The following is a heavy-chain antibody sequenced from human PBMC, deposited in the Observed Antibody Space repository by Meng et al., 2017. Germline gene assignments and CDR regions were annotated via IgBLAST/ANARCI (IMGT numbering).Heavy chain of an antibody. CDR3: ARETDDMVRGVRPLYYFDY. J-gene: IGHJ4*02. V-gene: IGHV3-11*04. CDR1: GFTFSDYY. D-gene: IGHD3-10*01. CDR2: ISSSGSTI. Sequence: GGPLRLSFAASGFTFSDYYMGWIRQAPGKGLEWVSYISSSGSTISYADAVKGRFTISRDSAKNSLYLQMKSLRGEDTAMYYCARETDDMVRGVRPLYYFDYWGQGTLVTVSS.